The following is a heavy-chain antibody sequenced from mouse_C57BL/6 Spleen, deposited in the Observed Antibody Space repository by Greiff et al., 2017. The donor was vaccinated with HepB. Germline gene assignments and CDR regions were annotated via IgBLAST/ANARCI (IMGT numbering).Heavy chain of an antibody. CDR1: GYTFTDYE. V-gene: IGHV1-15*01. CDR3: TREGGLRRYFDV. J-gene: IGHJ1*03. D-gene: IGHD2-4*01. Sequence: QVQLKQSGAELVRPGASVTLSCKASGYTFTDYEMHWVKQTPVHGLEWIGAIDPETGGTAYNQKFKGKAILTADKSSSTAYMELRSLTSEDSAVYYCTREGGLRRYFDVWGTGTTVTVSS. CDR2: IDPETGGT.